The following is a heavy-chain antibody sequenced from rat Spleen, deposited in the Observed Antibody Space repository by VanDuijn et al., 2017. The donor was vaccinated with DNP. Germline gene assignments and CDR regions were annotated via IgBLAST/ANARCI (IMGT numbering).Heavy chain of an antibody. Sequence: QVQLKESGPGLVQPSQTLSLTCTVSGFSLTNYHVDWVRQPPGKGLEWMGRLQSDGNTDYNSVLKSRLSISRDTSKSQVFLKLNSLQTEDTATYYCARDLIIRDTTSAMDAWGQGTSVTVSS. V-gene: IGHV2-27*01. CDR3: ARDLIIRDTTSAMDA. CDR1: GFSLTNYH. CDR2: LQSDGNT. J-gene: IGHJ4*01. D-gene: IGHD4-3*01.